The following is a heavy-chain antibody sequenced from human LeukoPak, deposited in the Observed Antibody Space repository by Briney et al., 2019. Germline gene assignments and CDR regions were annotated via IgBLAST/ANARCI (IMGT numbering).Heavy chain of an antibody. V-gene: IGHV4-4*09. Sequence: SETLSLTCTVSGGSISSYYWSLIRQPPGKGLEWIGYIYTSGSTNYNPSLKSRVTISVDTSKNQFSLKLSSVTAADTAVYYCARLIKVAWFDPWGQGTLVTVSS. D-gene: IGHD2-15*01. CDR2: IYTSGST. CDR3: ARLIKVAWFDP. CDR1: GGSISSYY. J-gene: IGHJ5*02.